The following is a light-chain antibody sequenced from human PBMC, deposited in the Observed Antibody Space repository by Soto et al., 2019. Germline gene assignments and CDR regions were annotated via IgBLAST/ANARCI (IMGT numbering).Light chain of an antibody. CDR2: KAS. Sequence: DIQMTPSPSTLSGSVGDRVTITCRASQTISSWLAWYQQKPGKAPKLLIYKASTLKSGVPSRFSDSGSGTEFTLTLSSLQPDDFATYYCQHYNSYSGAFGQGTKVDI. J-gene: IGKJ1*01. CDR3: QHYNSYSGA. CDR1: QTISSW. V-gene: IGKV1-5*03.